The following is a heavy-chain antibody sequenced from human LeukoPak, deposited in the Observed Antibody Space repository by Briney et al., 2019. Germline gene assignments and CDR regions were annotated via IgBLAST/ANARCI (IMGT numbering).Heavy chain of an antibody. CDR2: ISAYNGNT. CDR3: ARDQDYGDYAYYFDY. J-gene: IGHJ4*02. CDR1: GYTFTSYG. D-gene: IGHD4-17*01. V-gene: IGHV1-18*01. Sequence: ASVKVSCKASGYTFTSYGISWVRQAPGQGLEWMGWISAYNGNTNYAQKLQGRVTMTTDTSTSTACMELRSLRSDDTAVYYCARDQDYGDYAYYFDYWGQGTLVTVSS.